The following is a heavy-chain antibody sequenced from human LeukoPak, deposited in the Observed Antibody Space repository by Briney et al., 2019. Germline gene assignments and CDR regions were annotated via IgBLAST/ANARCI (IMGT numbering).Heavy chain of an antibody. J-gene: IGHJ4*02. Sequence: SETLSLTCTVSGGSISSYYWSWIRQPPGKGLEWIGYIYHSGSTYYNPSLKSRVTISVDRSKNQFSLKLSSVTAADTAVYYCARADYDFWSGEKTFDYWGQGTLVTVSS. CDR2: IYHSGST. D-gene: IGHD3-3*01. CDR3: ARADYDFWSGEKTFDY. V-gene: IGHV4-59*01. CDR1: GGSISSYY.